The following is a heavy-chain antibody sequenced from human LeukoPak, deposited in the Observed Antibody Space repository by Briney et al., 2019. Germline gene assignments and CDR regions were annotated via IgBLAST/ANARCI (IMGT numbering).Heavy chain of an antibody. Sequence: GGSLRLSCAASGFTFSSSAMSWVRQVPGKGLEWVSGISASGGSTYYANSVKGRFTISRDNSKNTLSLQMNSLRDDDTAVYYCTRDPRLREFESWGQGTLVTVSS. CDR1: GFTFSSSA. V-gene: IGHV3-23*01. CDR3: TRDPRLREFES. D-gene: IGHD2-21*02. J-gene: IGHJ1*01. CDR2: ISASGGST.